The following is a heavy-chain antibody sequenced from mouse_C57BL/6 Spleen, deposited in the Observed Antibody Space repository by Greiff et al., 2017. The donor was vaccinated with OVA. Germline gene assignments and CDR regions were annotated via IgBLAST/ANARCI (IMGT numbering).Heavy chain of an antibody. CDR1: GYTFTDYY. V-gene: IGHV1-75*01. Sequence: QVQLQQSGPELVKPGASVKISCKASGYTFTDYYINWVKQRPGQGLEWIGWIFPGSGSTYYNEKVKGKATINVEKSTSTAYMWLSSLTSEDSAVYCCARGVYDYAFAYWGQGTLVTVSA. D-gene: IGHD2-4*01. J-gene: IGHJ3*01. CDR2: IFPGSGST. CDR3: ARGVYDYAFAY.